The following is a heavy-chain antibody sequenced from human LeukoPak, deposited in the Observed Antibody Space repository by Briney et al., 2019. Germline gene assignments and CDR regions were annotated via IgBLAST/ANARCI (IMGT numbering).Heavy chain of an antibody. CDR1: GFTYDDYA. V-gene: IGHV3-9*03. CDR3: AKGHSSSPWSIFDY. CDR2: ISWNSGNI. Sequence: GGSLRLSCAGSGFTYDDYAMHWVRQAPGKGLEWVSSISWNSGNIAYADFVKGRFTISRDNAKNSLYLQMNSLRPDDMALYYCAKGHSSSPWSIFDYWGQGTLVTVSS. J-gene: IGHJ4*02. D-gene: IGHD6-19*01.